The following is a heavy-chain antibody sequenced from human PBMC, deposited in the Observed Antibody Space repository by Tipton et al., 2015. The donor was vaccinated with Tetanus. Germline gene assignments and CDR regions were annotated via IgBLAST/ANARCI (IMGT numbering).Heavy chain of an antibody. V-gene: IGHV3-23*01. CDR1: GFTFSSYA. Sequence: SLRLSCAASGFTFSSYAMNWVRQAPGKGLEWVSAISGGGVSTYYADSVKGRFTISRDNSKNTLYLQMNSLRVEDTAVYFCARVHVGLTEPCDYWGQGILVTVSS. J-gene: IGHJ4*02. D-gene: IGHD3-9*01. CDR2: ISGGGVST. CDR3: ARVHVGLTEPCDY.